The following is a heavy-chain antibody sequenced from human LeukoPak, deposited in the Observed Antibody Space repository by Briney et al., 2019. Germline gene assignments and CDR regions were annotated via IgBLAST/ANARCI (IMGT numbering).Heavy chain of an antibody. V-gene: IGHV1-24*01. CDR1: GYTLTELS. Sequence: GASVKVSCKVSGYTLTELSMHWVQQAPGKGLEWMGGFDPEDGETIYAQKFQGRVTMTEDTSTDTAYMELSSLRSEDTAVYYCATLSSWYSPVGNWFDPWGQGTLVTVSS. CDR2: FDPEDGET. CDR3: ATLSSWYSPVGNWFDP. J-gene: IGHJ5*02. D-gene: IGHD6-13*01.